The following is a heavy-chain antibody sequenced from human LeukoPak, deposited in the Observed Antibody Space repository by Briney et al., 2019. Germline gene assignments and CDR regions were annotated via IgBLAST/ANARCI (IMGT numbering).Heavy chain of an antibody. CDR2: INPDTGGT. D-gene: IGHD2-2*01. CDR3: ARGGEVCSSTSCYRGHEY. Sequence: ASVKVSCKASGYTFSSYYLHWVRQAPGQGLEWMGWINPDTGGTSYAQRFQGRVTMTGDTSISTGYMELRRLTSDDTAVYYCARGGEVCSSTSCYRGHEYWGQGTLVTVSS. V-gene: IGHV1-2*02. CDR1: GYTFSSYY. J-gene: IGHJ4*02.